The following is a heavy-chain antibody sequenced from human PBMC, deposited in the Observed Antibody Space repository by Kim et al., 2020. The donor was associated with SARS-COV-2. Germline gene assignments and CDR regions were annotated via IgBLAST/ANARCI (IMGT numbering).Heavy chain of an antibody. CDR2: IIPIFGTA. J-gene: IGHJ4*02. CDR1: GGTFSSYA. V-gene: IGHV1-69*13. D-gene: IGHD2-2*02. Sequence: SVKVSCKASGGTFSSYAISWVRQAPGQGLEWMGGIIPIFGTANYAQKFQGRVTITADESTSTAYMELSSLRSEDTAVYYCARDREYCSSTSCYRGFDYWGQGTLVTVSS. CDR3: ARDREYCSSTSCYRGFDY.